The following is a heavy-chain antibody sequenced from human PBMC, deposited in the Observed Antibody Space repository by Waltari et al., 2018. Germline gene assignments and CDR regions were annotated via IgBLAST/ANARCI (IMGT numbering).Heavy chain of an antibody. J-gene: IGHJ6*02. CDR3: ARGGVDTAMVRYYGMDV. CDR1: GGSISSYY. Sequence: QVQLQESGPGLVKPSETLSLTCTVSGGSISSYYWSWIRQPPGKGLEWIGYIYYSGSTNYNPSLKRGVTISVDTSKNQFSLKLSSVTAADTAVYYCARGGVDTAMVRYYGMDVWGQGTTVTVSS. CDR2: IYYSGST. D-gene: IGHD5-18*01. V-gene: IGHV4-59*01.